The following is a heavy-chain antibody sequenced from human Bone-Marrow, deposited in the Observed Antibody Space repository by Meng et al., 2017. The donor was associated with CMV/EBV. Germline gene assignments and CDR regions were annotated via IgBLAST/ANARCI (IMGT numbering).Heavy chain of an antibody. CDR2: ISSDGSNK. Sequence: GGSLRLSCAASGFSITKYVMHWVRQAPGKGLEWVAVISSDGSNKNYADSVKGRSTISRDNSRNTLYLQMNSLRAEDTAVYYCARDGAIAAAGTGDYWGQGKLVNFAS. CDR3: ARDGAIAAAGTGDY. D-gene: IGHD6-13*01. CDR1: GFSITKYV. J-gene: IGHJ4*02. V-gene: IGHV3-30*04.